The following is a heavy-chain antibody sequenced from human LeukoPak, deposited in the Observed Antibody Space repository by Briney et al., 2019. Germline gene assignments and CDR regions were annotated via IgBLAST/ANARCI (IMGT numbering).Heavy chain of an antibody. V-gene: IGHV4-59*01. CDR1: GGSISRYY. CDR2: IYYSGST. CDR3: ARGLMMAVAGRGEFHY. Sequence: SETLSLTCIASGGSISRYYWSWTRRPPGKSLECMGYIYYSGSTNYNPSLKSRVAISVDTSKHQFSLKLSSVTAADTAVYYCARGLMMAVAGRGEFHYWGQGTLVTVSS. D-gene: IGHD6-13*01. J-gene: IGHJ4*02.